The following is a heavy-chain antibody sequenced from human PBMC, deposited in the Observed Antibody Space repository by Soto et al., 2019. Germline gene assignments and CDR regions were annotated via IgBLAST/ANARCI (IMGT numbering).Heavy chain of an antibody. D-gene: IGHD4-17*01. V-gene: IGHV1-3*05. CDR3: ASESYGGEFDY. J-gene: IGHJ4*02. CDR1: GYPCTSYA. CDR2: INAGNRNT. Sequence: QVQLVQSGAEEKKPGASVKVSCKAYGYPCTSYAMHWGRQAPGQRLEWMGWINAGNRNTKYSQKFQGRVTITSYTSASTAYMDMSSLRAEDTAVYYCASESYGGEFDYWGQGTLVTVSS.